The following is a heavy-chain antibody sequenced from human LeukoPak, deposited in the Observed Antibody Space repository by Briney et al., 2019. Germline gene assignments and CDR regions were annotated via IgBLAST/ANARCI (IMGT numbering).Heavy chain of an antibody. V-gene: IGHV1-2*02. CDR2: INPNSGGT. D-gene: IGHD6-19*01. CDR1: RNTFTVYY. Sequence: ASVTLSCKASRNTFTVYYQHWVRQAPRQGLERMGWINPNSGGTNYAQNFQGRVTMTRDTSVTTAYMELSRLRSDDTAMYYCARGPVAGDVSFDYWDQGTLVTVS. CDR3: ARGPVAGDVSFDY. J-gene: IGHJ4*02.